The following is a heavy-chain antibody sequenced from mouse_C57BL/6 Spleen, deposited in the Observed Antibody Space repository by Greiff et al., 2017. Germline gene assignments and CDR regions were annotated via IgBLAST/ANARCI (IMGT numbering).Heavy chain of an antibody. CDR1: GYSFTGYY. J-gene: IGHJ2*01. Sequence: EVQLQQPGPELVKPGASVKISCKASGYSFTGYYMNWVKQSPEKSLEWIGEINPSTGGTTYNQKFKAKATLTVAKSASTAYMQLKSLTSEDSAVYYCARGVPYYFDYWGQGTTLTVSS. D-gene: IGHD2-14*01. V-gene: IGHV1-42*01. CDR3: ARGVPYYFDY. CDR2: INPSTGGT.